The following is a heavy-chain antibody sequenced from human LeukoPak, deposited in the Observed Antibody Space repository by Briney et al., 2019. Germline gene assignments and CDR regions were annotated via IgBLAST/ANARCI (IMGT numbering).Heavy chain of an antibody. V-gene: IGHV3-13*01. D-gene: IGHD3-10*02. CDR2: IGTAGDT. J-gene: IGHJ3*02. Sequence: PGGSLRLSCAASGFTFSSYDMHWVRQATGKGLEWVSAIGTAGDTYYPGSVKGRFTISRENAKNSLYLQMNSLRAGDTAVYYCVRGNVRGAFDIWGQGTMVTVSS. CDR1: GFTFSSYD. CDR3: VRGNVRGAFDI.